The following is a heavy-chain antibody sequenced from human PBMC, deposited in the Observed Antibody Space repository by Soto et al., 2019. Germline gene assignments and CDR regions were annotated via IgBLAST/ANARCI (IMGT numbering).Heavy chain of an antibody. Sequence: EVQLVESGGGLVQPGRSLRLSCEASGFVFDDYAMHWVRQPPGKGLEWVSSISWNSGNIGYADSMKGRFTISRDNAKNSLYLKMNSLGTEDPALYYCAKDTNPGEVLDVSYLDDWGRGTLVTAAS. J-gene: IGHJ4*02. CDR1: GFVFDDYA. V-gene: IGHV3-9*01. CDR3: AKDTNPGEVLDVSYLDD. CDR2: ISWNSGNI. D-gene: IGHD3-16*01.